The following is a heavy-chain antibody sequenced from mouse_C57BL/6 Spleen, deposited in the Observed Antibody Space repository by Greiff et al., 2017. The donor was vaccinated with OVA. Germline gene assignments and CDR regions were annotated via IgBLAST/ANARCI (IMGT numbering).Heavy chain of an antibody. CDR3: ARRWGDYAMDY. J-gene: IGHJ4*01. V-gene: IGHV1-69*01. CDR2: IDPSDSYT. D-gene: IGHD4-1*01. CDR1: GYTFTSYW. Sequence: VQLQQPGAELVMPGASVKLSCKASGYTFTSYWMHWVKQRPGQGLEWIGEIDPSDSYTNYNQKFKGKSTLTVDKSSSTAYMQRSSLTSEDSAVYYCARRWGDYAMDYWGQGTSVTVSS.